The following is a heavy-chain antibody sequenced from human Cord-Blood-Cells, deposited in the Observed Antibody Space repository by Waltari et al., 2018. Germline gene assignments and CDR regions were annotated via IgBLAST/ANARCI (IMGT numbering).Heavy chain of an antibody. CDR1: GGPLSGYS. V-gene: IGHV4-34*01. CDR3: ARDRYNGAFDI. J-gene: IGHJ3*02. Sequence: QVQLQQWGAGLFKPSETLSLTCAVSGGPLSGYSWSWIRQPPGKGLEWIGEINHSGSTNYNPSLKSRVTISVDTSKNQFSLKLSSVTAADTAVYYCARDRYNGAFDIWGQGTMVTVSS. CDR2: INHSGST. D-gene: IGHD1-20*01.